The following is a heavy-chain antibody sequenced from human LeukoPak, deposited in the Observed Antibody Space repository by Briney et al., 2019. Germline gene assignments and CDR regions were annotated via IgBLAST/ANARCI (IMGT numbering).Heavy chain of an antibody. CDR3: ATDQRYAFDY. Sequence: GGSLRLSCAASGFTFSSHYMNWVRQAPMKGLEWVSSICTDGSYIYYADTVQGRFTISRDNAKNSLYLQMSSLTAEDTAVYYCATDQRYAFDYWGQGILVTVSS. V-gene: IGHV3-21*01. J-gene: IGHJ4*02. CDR2: ICTDGSYI. CDR1: GFTFSSHY. D-gene: IGHD3-9*01.